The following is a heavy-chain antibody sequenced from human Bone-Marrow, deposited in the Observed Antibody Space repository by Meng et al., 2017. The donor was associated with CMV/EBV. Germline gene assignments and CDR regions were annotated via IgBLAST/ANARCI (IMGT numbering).Heavy chain of an antibody. CDR2: INGGGSNT. Sequence: GGSLRLSCAASGFTFSSYAMSWVRQAPGKGLEWVSDINGGGSNTRYGDSVKGRFTISRDDAKNTLYLQMNSLRAEDTAVYYCARDCQGGSYVDYWGQGTLVTVSS. V-gene: IGHV3-23*01. CDR3: ARDCQGGSYVDY. D-gene: IGHD1-26*01. J-gene: IGHJ4*02. CDR1: GFTFSSYA.